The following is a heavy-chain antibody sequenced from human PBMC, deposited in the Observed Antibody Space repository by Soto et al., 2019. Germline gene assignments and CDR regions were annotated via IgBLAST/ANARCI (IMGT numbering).Heavy chain of an antibody. CDR1: GGSISSGGYS. CDR2: IYHSGST. CDR3: ARAGGLGAVAVDY. V-gene: IGHV4-30-2*01. Sequence: QLQLQESGSGLVKPSQTLSLTCAVSGGSISSGGYSWSWIRQPPGKVLEWIGYIYHSGSTYYNPSLKSRVTRSVARSKNQFSLKLSSVTAADTAVYYCARAGGLGAVAVDYWGQGTLVTVSS. D-gene: IGHD6-19*01. J-gene: IGHJ4*02.